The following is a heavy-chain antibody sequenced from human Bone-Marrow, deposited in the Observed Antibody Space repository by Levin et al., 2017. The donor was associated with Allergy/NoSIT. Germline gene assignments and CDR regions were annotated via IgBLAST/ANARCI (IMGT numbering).Heavy chain of an antibody. D-gene: IGHD1-1*01. J-gene: IGHJ4*02. CDR1: GFTFSSDA. CDR2: ISGSGIST. CDR3: AKDGVSWNDIY. V-gene: IGHV3-23*01. Sequence: LSLTCAASGFTFSSDAMSWVRQAPEKGLEWVSGISGSGISTYYADSVKGRFTISRDNSKNTLYLQMNSLRAEDTAVYYCAKDGVSWNDIYWGQGTRVTVSS.